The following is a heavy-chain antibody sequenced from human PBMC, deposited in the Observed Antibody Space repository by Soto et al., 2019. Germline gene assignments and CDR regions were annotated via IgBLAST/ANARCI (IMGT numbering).Heavy chain of an antibody. CDR1: GGSISSYY. V-gene: IGHV4-59*12. J-gene: IGHJ5*02. D-gene: IGHD3-10*01. CDR2: IYYSGST. CDR3: AREGYYGSGSYYIVLKWFDP. Sequence: PSETLSLTCTVSGGSISSYYWSWIRQPPGKGLEWIGYIYYSGSTNYNPSLKSRVTISVDTSKNQFSLKLSSVTAADTAVYYCAREGYYGSGSYYIVLKWFDPWGQGTLVTVS.